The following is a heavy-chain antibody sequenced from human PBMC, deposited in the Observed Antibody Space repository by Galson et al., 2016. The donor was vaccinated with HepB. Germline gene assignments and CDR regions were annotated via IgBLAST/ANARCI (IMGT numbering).Heavy chain of an antibody. D-gene: IGHD5-18*01. J-gene: IGHJ5*02. Sequence: SLRLSCAASGFTFSGSAMHWVRQASGKGLEWVGRIRSKANSYATAYAASVKGRFIISRDDSKNTAYLQMNSLKTEDTAVYYCTRHISRTDTAMVYGFDPWGQGTLVTVSS. CDR3: TRHISRTDTAMVYGFDP. V-gene: IGHV3-73*01. CDR1: GFTFSGSA. CDR2: IRSKANSYAT.